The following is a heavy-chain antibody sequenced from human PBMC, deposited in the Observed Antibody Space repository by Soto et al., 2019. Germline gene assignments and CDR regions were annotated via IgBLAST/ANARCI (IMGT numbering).Heavy chain of an antibody. CDR1: GYIFTNYD. Sequence: ASVKVSCKASGYIFTNYDINWVRQATGQGLEYLGWINPNSGNTGYVQKFKGRVTMTRNTSINTAYMELSSLRSEDTAVYYCARHLPYASGSYAWFDPWGQGTLVTVSS. V-gene: IGHV1-8*01. CDR2: INPNSGNT. J-gene: IGHJ5*02. D-gene: IGHD3-10*01. CDR3: ARHLPYASGSYAWFDP.